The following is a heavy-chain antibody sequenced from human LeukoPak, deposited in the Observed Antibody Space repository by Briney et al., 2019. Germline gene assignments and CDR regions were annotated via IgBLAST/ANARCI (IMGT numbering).Heavy chain of an antibody. J-gene: IGHJ4*02. CDR1: GYTCTSYG. V-gene: IGHV1-18*01. CDR3: ARTGGYYDILTGYYDSGYFDY. CDR2: ISAYNGNT. D-gene: IGHD3-9*01. Sequence: GASVKVSCKASGYTCTSYGISWVRQAPGQGLEWMGWISAYNGNTNYAQKLQGRVTMTTDTSTSTAYMELRSLRSDDTAVYYCARTGGYYDILTGYYDSGYFDYWGQGTLVTVSS.